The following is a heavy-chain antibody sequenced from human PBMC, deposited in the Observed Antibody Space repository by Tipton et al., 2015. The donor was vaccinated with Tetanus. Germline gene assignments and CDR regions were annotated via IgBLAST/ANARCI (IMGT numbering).Heavy chain of an antibody. V-gene: IGHV3-30-3*01. J-gene: IGHJ4*02. CDR3: ARGEGSDSGGGFDY. Sequence: SLRLSCAASGFTFSSYAMHWVRQAPGKGLEWVAVISYDGSNKYYADSVKGRFTISRDNSKNTLYLQMNSLRAEDTAVYYCARGEGSDSGGGFDYWGQGTLVTVSS. CDR2: ISYDGSNK. D-gene: IGHD6-19*01. CDR1: GFTFSSYA.